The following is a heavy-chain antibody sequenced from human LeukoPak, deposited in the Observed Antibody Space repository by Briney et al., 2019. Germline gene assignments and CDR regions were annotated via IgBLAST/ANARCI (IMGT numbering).Heavy chain of an antibody. CDR1: GYTFTSYG. CDR2: INPSGGST. D-gene: IGHD3-10*01. V-gene: IGHV1-46*01. J-gene: IGHJ4*02. CDR3: ARGVWFGELYTGNFDY. Sequence: GASVKVSCKASGYTFTSYGISWVRQAPGQGLEWMGIINPSGGSTSYAQKFQGRVTMTRDTSTSTVYMELSSLRSEDTAVYYCARGVWFGELYTGNFDYWGQGTLVTVPS.